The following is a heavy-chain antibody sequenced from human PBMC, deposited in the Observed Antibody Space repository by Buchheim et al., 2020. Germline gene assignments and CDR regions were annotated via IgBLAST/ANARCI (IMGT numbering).Heavy chain of an antibody. Sequence: QVQLQESGPGLVKPSQTLSLTCTVSGGSISSDYWSWLRQPPGGGLEWIGYVYYTGATNYNSSLKSRVTISIDTSMNQFSLNLNSVTAADTAVYYCARQDWNYNWFDPWGQGSL. CDR2: VYYTGAT. V-gene: IGHV4-59*08. J-gene: IGHJ5*02. CDR1: GGSISSDY. CDR3: ARQDWNYNWFDP. D-gene: IGHD1-7*01.